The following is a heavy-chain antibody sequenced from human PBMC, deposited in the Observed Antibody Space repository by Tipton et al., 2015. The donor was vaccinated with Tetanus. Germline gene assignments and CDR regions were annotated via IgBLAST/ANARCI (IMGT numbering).Heavy chain of an antibody. D-gene: IGHD3-10*01. Sequence: SLRLSCAASGFTFSSQWMSWVRQAPGKGLEWVANIKQDGTDYRYVDSVKSRFTISRDNGKNLLYLQMNSLRVEDTAVYYCARDPHTIRTGNHRGFDYWGQGTKVTVSS. CDR1: GFTFSSQW. CDR3: ARDPHTIRTGNHRGFDY. J-gene: IGHJ4*02. V-gene: IGHV3-7*03. CDR2: IKQDGTDY.